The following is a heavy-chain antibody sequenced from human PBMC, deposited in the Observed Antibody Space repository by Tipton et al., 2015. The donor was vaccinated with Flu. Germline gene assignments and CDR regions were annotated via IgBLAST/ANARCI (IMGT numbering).Heavy chain of an antibody. CDR3: ARARLVKVPSATERGSHYYYYYMDV. Sequence: SLRLSCTASGFTFGGHSMSWVRQAPGKGMEWVAFIRSEAYAGTTEYAASVKGRFIISRDDSKSIAYLQMNALRTEDTAVYFCARARLVKVPSATERGSHYYYYYMDVWGKGTTVAVSS. J-gene: IGHJ6*03. CDR2: IRSEAYAGTT. V-gene: IGHV3-49*04. CDR1: GFTFGGHS. D-gene: IGHD2-2*01.